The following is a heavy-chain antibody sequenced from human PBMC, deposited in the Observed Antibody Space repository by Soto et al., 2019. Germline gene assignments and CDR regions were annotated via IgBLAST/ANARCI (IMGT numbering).Heavy chain of an antibody. D-gene: IGHD3-10*01. V-gene: IGHV1-18*01. J-gene: IGHJ4*02. CDR2: ISIYNGNT. Sequence: ASVKVSCKASGYKFTSYGITWVRQAPGQGLEWMGWISIYNGNTHYAQTLQGRVTMTTDTSTSTADMELRSLRSDGTAVYYCARTGAYGTSFYFDYWGQGTLVTVSS. CDR1: GYKFTSYG. CDR3: ARTGAYGTSFYFDY.